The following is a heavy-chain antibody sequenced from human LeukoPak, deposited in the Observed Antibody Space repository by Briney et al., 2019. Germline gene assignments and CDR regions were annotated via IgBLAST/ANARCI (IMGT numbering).Heavy chain of an antibody. CDR1: GFTFGNYG. D-gene: IGHD6-13*01. Sequence: GRSLRLSCAASGFTFGNYGMHWVRQAPGKGLEWVAVIWYDGINKYYVDSVKGRFTISRDTSKNTLYLQMNSLRAEDTAVYYCTKSHDSSWTFLDYWGQGTLVTVSS. CDR2: IWYDGINK. J-gene: IGHJ4*02. CDR3: TKSHDSSWTFLDY. V-gene: IGHV3-33*06.